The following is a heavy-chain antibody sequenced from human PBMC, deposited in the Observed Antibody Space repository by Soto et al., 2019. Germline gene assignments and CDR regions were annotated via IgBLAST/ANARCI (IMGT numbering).Heavy chain of an antibody. CDR3: ARFDDTDYYFDY. V-gene: IGHV3-11*06. D-gene: IGHD3-22*01. CDR2: ISSSSSYT. CDR1: GFTFSDYY. J-gene: IGHJ4*02. Sequence: QVQLVESGGGLVKPGGSLRLSCAASGFTFSDYYMSWIRQAPGKGLEWVSYISSSSSYTNYADSVKGRFTISRDNAKNSLYLQMNSLRAEDTPVYYCARFDDTDYYFDYWGQGTLVTVSS.